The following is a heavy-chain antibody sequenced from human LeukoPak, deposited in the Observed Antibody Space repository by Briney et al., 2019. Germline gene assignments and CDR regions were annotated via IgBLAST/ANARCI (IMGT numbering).Heavy chain of an antibody. V-gene: IGHV1-8*01. J-gene: IGHJ6*02. D-gene: IGHD3-10*01. CDR2: MNPSSGNT. CDR1: GYTFTSYD. CDR3: ARGELLWFGELYYGMDV. Sequence: ASVKVSCKASGYTFTSYDINWVRQATGQGLEWMGWMNPSSGNTGYAQKFQGRVTMTRNSSISTAYMELSSLRSGDTDVYYCARGELLWFGELYYGMDVWGQGTTVTVSS.